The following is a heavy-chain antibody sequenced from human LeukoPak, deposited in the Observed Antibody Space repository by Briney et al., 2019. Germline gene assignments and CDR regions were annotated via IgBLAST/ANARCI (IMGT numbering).Heavy chain of an antibody. D-gene: IGHD3-9*01. V-gene: IGHV3-30*02. CDR1: GFTFSNYD. Sequence: GGSLRLSCAASGFTFSNYDMHWVRQAPGKGLEWVTFILYDGSNEYYADSVKGRFTISRDNSKNTLYLQMNSLRAEDTAVYYCARGDILTGYTRRYYYYYMDVWGKGTTVTVSS. CDR3: ARGDILTGYTRRYYYYYMDV. CDR2: ILYDGSNE. J-gene: IGHJ6*03.